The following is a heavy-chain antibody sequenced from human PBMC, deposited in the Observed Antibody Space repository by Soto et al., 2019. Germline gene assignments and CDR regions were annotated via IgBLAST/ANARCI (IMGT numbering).Heavy chain of an antibody. Sequence: TSETLSLTCTVSGGSISSGGYYWSWIRQHPGKGLEWIGYIYYSGSTYYNPSLKSRVTISVDTSKNQFSLKLSSVTAADTAVYYCARGYDILTFDYWGQGTLVTVSS. CDR1: GGSISSGGYY. V-gene: IGHV4-31*03. CDR3: ARGYDILTFDY. D-gene: IGHD3-9*01. J-gene: IGHJ4*02. CDR2: IYYSGST.